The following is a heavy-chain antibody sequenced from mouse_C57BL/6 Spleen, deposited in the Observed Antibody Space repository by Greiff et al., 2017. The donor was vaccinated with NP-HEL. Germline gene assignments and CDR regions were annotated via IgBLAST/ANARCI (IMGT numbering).Heavy chain of an antibody. CDR2: IRLKSDNYAT. CDR3: TEGDYDGFAY. D-gene: IGHD2-4*01. Sequence: EVKVEESGGGLVQPGGSMKLSCVASGFTFSNYWMNWVRQSPEKGLEWVAQIRLKSDNYATHYAESVKGRFTISRDDSKSSVYLQMNNLRAEGTGIYYCTEGDYDGFAYWGQGTLVTVSA. J-gene: IGHJ3*01. CDR1: GFTFSNYW. V-gene: IGHV6-3*01.